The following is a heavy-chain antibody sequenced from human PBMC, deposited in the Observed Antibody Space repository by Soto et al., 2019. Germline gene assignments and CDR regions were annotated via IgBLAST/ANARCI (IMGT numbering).Heavy chain of an antibody. D-gene: IGHD3-10*01. CDR3: ARDLGYYGSGSSLIDYYYYYGMDV. CDR1: GGPISSYY. CDR2: IYYSGST. V-gene: IGHV4-59*01. Sequence: PSETLSLTCTVSGGPISSYYWSWIRQPPGKGPEWIGYIYYSGSTNYNPSLKSRVTISVDTSKNQFSLKLSSVTAADTAVYYCARDLGYYGSGSSLIDYYYYYGMDVWGQGTTVTVSS. J-gene: IGHJ6*02.